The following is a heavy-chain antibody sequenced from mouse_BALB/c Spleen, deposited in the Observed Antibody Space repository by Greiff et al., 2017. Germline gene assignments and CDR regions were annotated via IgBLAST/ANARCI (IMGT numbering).Heavy chain of an antibody. Sequence: QVQLKESGAELARPGASVKLSCKASGYTFTSYWMQWVKQRPGQGLEWIGAIYPGDGDTRYTQKFKGKATLTADKSSSTAYMQLSSLASEDSAVYYCASLRLQDYYAMDYWGQGTSVTVSS. CDR3: ASLRLQDYYAMDY. J-gene: IGHJ4*01. CDR1: GYTFTSYW. V-gene: IGHV1-87*01. D-gene: IGHD1-2*01. CDR2: IYPGDGDT.